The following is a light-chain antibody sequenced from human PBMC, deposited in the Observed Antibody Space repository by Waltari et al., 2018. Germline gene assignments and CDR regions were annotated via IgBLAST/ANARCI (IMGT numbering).Light chain of an antibody. CDR3: YSKDSSGNHRV. CDR2: EDT. Sequence: SYALTQPPSVSVSPGQTATITCSGDALPTKYAYWYQQKSGQAPVLVIYEDTKRPSGIPERFSGSSSGTTATLTISGAQVEDEADYYCYSKDSSGNHRVFGGGTKLTVL. J-gene: IGLJ2*01. V-gene: IGLV3-10*01. CDR1: ALPTKY.